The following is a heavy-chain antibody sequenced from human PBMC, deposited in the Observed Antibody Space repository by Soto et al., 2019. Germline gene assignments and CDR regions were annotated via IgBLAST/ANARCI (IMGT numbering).Heavy chain of an antibody. Sequence: TSETLSLTCTVSGGSISSGGYYWSWIRQHPGKGLEWIGYIYYSGSTYYNPSLKSRVTISVDTSKNQFSLKLSSVTAADTAVYYCARGYCSGGSCYPFDYWGQGTLVTVSS. CDR1: GGSISSGGYY. V-gene: IGHV4-31*03. J-gene: IGHJ4*02. CDR2: IYYSGST. CDR3: ARGYCSGGSCYPFDY. D-gene: IGHD2-15*01.